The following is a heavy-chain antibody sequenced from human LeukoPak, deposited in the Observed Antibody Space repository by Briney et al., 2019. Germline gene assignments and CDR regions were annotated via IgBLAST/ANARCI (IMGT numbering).Heavy chain of an antibody. D-gene: IGHD6-13*01. CDR1: GFTVSSNY. J-gene: IGHJ4*02. V-gene: IGHV3-53*01. Sequence: GGSLRLSCAASGFTVSSNYMSWVRQAPGKGLEWVSVIYSGGSTYYADSVKGRFTISRDKSKNTLYLQMNSLRAEDTAVYYCARVSRGGSSWYAGYFDYWGQGTLVTVSS. CDR3: ARVSRGGSSWYAGYFDY. CDR2: IYSGGST.